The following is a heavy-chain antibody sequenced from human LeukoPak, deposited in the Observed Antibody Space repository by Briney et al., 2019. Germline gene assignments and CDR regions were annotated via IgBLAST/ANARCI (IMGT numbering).Heavy chain of an antibody. D-gene: IGHD6-19*01. CDR3: ARDQSLHSSGWASDFAY. V-gene: IGHV3-11*04. CDR1: GFTFSDYY. J-gene: IGHJ4*02. CDR2: ISSSGSTI. Sequence: KPVGSLRLSCAASGFTFSDYYMNWIRQAPGKGLWWGSYISSSGSTIYYADSVKGRFTISRDNAKNSLYLQMNNLRAEDTAVYYCARDQSLHSSGWASDFAYWGQGTLVTVSS.